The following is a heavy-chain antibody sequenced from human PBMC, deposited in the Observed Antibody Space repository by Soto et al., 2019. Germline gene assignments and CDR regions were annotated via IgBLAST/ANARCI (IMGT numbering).Heavy chain of an antibody. V-gene: IGHV1-18*01. CDR1: GYNFTNYG. J-gene: IGHJ6*02. Sequence: QVRLVQSATEVKKPGASVKVSCKASGYNFTNYGISWVRQAPGQGLEWMGWISGYNAYTHYAQKLQGRLTKTTDTSTSTAYMELRSLTSDDAAKYCCARDKSRPYYYSGMDVWGQGTTLTVSS. CDR2: ISGYNAYT. CDR3: ARDKSRPYYYSGMDV.